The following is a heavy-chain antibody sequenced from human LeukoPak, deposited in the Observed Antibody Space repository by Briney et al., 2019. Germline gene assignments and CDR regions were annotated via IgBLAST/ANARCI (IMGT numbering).Heavy chain of an antibody. Sequence: PGGTLRLSCAASGFTFSSYGMSWVRQAPGKGLEWVSAISGSGGSTYYADSVKGRFTISRDNSNNTLYLQMNSLRAEDTAVYYCARAGGSYQVFDYWGQGTLVTVSS. CDR1: GFTFSSYG. J-gene: IGHJ4*02. CDR2: ISGSGGST. D-gene: IGHD1-26*01. V-gene: IGHV3-23*01. CDR3: ARAGGSYQVFDY.